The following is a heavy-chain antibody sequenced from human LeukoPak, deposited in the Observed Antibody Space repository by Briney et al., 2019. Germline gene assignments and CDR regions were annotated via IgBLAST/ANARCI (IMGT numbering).Heavy chain of an antibody. CDR3: EATSIAVAEGNY. D-gene: IGHD6-19*01. V-gene: IGHV3-21*01. Sequence: RGSLRLSCAASGFTFSSYSMNWVRQAPGKGLEWVSSISSSSSYIYYADSVKGRFTISRDNAKNSLYLQMNSLRAEDTAVYYCEATSIAVAEGNYWGQGTLVTVSS. CDR2: ISSSSSYI. CDR1: GFTFSSYS. J-gene: IGHJ4*02.